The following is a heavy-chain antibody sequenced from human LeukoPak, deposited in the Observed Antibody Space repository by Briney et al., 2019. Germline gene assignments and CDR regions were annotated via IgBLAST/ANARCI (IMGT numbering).Heavy chain of an antibody. J-gene: IGHJ4*02. Sequence: SETLSLTCAVYGGSFSGYYWSWIRQPPGKGREWIGEINHSGSTNYNPSLTSRVTISVDTSKNQFSLKLSSVTAADTAVYYCASFYDSSGYQDYWGQGTLVTVSS. CDR3: ASFYDSSGYQDY. CDR1: GGSFSGYY. CDR2: INHSGST. V-gene: IGHV4-34*01. D-gene: IGHD3-22*01.